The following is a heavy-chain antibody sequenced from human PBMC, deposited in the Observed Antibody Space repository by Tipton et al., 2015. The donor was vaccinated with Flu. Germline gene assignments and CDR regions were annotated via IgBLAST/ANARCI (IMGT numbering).Heavy chain of an antibody. CDR1: GDSIGSDYY. CDR2: IYHRGNT. Sequence: TLSLTCSLSGDSIGSDYYWAWIRQAPGKGLEWIGNIYHRGNTYHNPSLKSRVTISVDTSKNQFSLKMTSVTGADTAVYYCATTTYYYGSGSHDYWGQGTLVTVSS. CDR3: ATTTYYYGSGSHDY. J-gene: IGHJ4*02. D-gene: IGHD3-10*01. V-gene: IGHV4-38-2*01.